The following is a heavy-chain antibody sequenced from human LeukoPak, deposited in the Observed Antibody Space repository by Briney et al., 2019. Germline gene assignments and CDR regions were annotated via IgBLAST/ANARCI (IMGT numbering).Heavy chain of an antibody. V-gene: IGHV3-21*01. D-gene: IGHD2-2*01. CDR3: ARDSPGGYCSSTSCQQFLRTGRYYYYGMDV. CDR2: ISSSSSYI. Sequence: GGSLRLSCAASGFTFSSYSMIWVRQSPRKGLEWVSSISSSSSYIYYTDSVKGRFTISRDNAKNSLYLQMNSLRAEDTAVHYCARDSPGGYCSSTSCQQFLRTGRYYYYGMDVWGQGTTVTVSS. J-gene: IGHJ6*02. CDR1: GFTFSSYS.